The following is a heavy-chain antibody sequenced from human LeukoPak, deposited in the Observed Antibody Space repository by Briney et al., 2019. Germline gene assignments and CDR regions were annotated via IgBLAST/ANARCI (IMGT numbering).Heavy chain of an antibody. Sequence: PSETLSLTCAVYGGSFSGYYWSWIRQPPGKGLEWIGEINHGGSTNYNASLKSRVTISVDTSKNQFSLKLSSVTAADTAVYFCAGGRVVTATFHYWGQGTLVTVSS. J-gene: IGHJ4*02. CDR2: INHGGST. D-gene: IGHD2-15*01. CDR1: GGSFSGYY. V-gene: IGHV4-34*01. CDR3: AGGRVVTATFHY.